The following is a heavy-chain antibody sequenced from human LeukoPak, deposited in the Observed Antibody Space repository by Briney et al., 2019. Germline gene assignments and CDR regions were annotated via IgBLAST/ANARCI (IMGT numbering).Heavy chain of an antibody. V-gene: IGHV4-59*04. D-gene: IGHD6-19*01. CDR3: ASQRVWVSGWQIDS. Sequence: LRLSCAASGFTVSSNYMSWVRKAPGKGLDWIAMLHYDGTTYYNPSLKSRVSISIDTSKNQFSLKLNSVTAADTAVYYCASQRVWVSGWQIDSWGQGTLVTVSS. CDR2: LHYDGTT. J-gene: IGHJ4*02. CDR1: GFTVSSNY.